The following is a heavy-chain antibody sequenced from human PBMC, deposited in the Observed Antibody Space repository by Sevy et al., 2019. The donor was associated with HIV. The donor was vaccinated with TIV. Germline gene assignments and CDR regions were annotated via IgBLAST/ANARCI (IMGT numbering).Heavy chain of an antibody. CDR1: YGSFSGYY. V-gene: IGHV4-34*01. CDR3: ARSPPVVVVPGAPSWFDP. J-gene: IGHJ5*02. Sequence: SETLSLTCAVHYGSFSGYYWNWIRQVPGKGLEWIVEINESGITYYNPSLKSRVTISVDTSKKQFSLKLNSVTAVDSAVNFCARSPPVVVVPGAPSWFDPWGQGTLVTVSS. D-gene: IGHD2-2*01. CDR2: INESGIT.